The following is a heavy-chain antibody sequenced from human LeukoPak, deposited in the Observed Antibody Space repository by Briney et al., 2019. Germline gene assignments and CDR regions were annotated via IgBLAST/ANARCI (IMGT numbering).Heavy chain of an antibody. D-gene: IGHD5/OR15-5a*01. CDR2: FDPEDGET. V-gene: IGHV1-24*01. J-gene: IGHJ3*02. CDR1: GYTLTELS. Sequence: ASVKVSCKVSGYTLTELSMHWGRQAPGEGLEWMGGFDPEDGETIYAQKFQGRVTMAEDTSTDTAYMELSSLRSEDTAVYYCATESTRAVRDAFDIWGQGTMVTVSS. CDR3: ATESTRAVRDAFDI.